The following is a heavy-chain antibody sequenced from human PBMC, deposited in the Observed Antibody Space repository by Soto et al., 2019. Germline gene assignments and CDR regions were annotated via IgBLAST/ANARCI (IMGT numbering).Heavy chain of an antibody. CDR2: IWYDGSNK. V-gene: IGHV3-33*01. D-gene: IGHD1-26*01. J-gene: IGHJ6*02. Sequence: LRLSCAASGFTFSSYGMHWVRQAPGKGLEWVAVIWYDGSNKYYADSVKGRFTISRDNSKNTLYLQMNSLRAEDTAVYYCARGSYAGGSDYYYYGMDVWGQGTTVTVSS. CDR1: GFTFSSYG. CDR3: ARGSYAGGSDYYYYGMDV.